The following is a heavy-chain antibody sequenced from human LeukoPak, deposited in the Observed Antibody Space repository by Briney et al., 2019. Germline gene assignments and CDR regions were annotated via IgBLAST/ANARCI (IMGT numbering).Heavy chain of an antibody. V-gene: IGHV3-23*01. CDR1: GFTFSRSA. D-gene: IGHD3-22*01. J-gene: IGHJ4*02. CDR3: AKEGRLTVAAVVVENYFDY. Sequence: PGGSLRFSCSASGFTFSRSAMSWVRQAAGKGLEWVSGISGSGGDTYYTDSVKGRFTISRDNSKTTVYLQMNSLRTEDTATYYCAKEGRLTVAAVVVENYFDYWGQGTPVTVSA. CDR2: ISGSGGDT.